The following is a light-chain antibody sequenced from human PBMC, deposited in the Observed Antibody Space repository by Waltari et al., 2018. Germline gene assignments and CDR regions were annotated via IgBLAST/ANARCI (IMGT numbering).Light chain of an antibody. CDR1: QGIANY. J-gene: IGKJ1*01. Sequence: DIQMTQSPSSLSASVGDRVTITCRASQGIANYLAWYQQKPGKAPNLLIYAASTLHSGVPSRFSGSTSGTDFTLTISSLQPEDVATYYCQNYNVAPQTFGQGTKVDLK. CDR2: AAS. V-gene: IGKV1-27*01. CDR3: QNYNVAPQT.